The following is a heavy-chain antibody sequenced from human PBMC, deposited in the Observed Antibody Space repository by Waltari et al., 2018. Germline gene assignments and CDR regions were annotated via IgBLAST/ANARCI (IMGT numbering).Heavy chain of an antibody. J-gene: IGHJ2*01. CDR3: ARDSLETGDPWFFDL. CDR2: NQTSGGT. D-gene: IGHD7-27*01. CDR1: GGSISTGSHC. V-gene: IGHV4-61*02. Sequence: QVQLQQSGPGLVKPSQTLSLTCTVSGGSISTGSHCWNWIRQPAGKGLEWIGRNQTSGGTKYNPALKSRVTISVDTSQNQFSLNLNSVTAADTALYFCARDSLETGDPWFFDLWGRGTLVTVSS.